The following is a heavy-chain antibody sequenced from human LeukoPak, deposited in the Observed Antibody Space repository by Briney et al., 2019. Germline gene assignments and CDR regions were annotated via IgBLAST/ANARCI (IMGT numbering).Heavy chain of an antibody. V-gene: IGHV1-2*02. CDR2: INPNSGGT. D-gene: IGHD6-19*01. CDR3: ARSGSSGWYTWFDP. Sequence: GASVKVSCKASGYTFTGYYMHWVRQAPGQGLEWMGWINPNSGGTNYAQKFQGRVTMTRDTSISTAYMELGRLRSDDTAVYYCARSGSSGWYTWFDPWGQGTLVTVSS. CDR1: GYTFTGYY. J-gene: IGHJ5*02.